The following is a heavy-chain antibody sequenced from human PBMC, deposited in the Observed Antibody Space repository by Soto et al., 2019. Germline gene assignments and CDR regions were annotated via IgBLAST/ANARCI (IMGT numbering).Heavy chain of an antibody. Sequence: PGGSLRLSCTASAFTFSSYSMNWVRQAPGKGLEWVSSISSSSSYIYYADSVKGRFTISRDKAKNSLYRQMNSLRAEDTAVYYCARHTPLVVAATLYYYYGMDVWGQGTTVTVSS. CDR1: AFTFSSYS. CDR2: ISSSSSYI. CDR3: ARHTPLVVAATLYYYYGMDV. D-gene: IGHD2-15*01. J-gene: IGHJ6*02. V-gene: IGHV3-21*01.